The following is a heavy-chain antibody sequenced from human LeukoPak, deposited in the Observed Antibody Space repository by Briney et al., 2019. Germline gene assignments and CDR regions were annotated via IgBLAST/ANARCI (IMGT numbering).Heavy chain of an antibody. D-gene: IGHD3-22*01. Sequence: SETLSLTCTVSGGSISSSSYYWGWIRQPPGKGLEGIGSIYYSGRTYYSPSLKSRVTISVDPSKNQFSLCLSCVTAADTAVYYCARRRYYNGSGYLEWGQGTLLSVSS. V-gene: IGHV4-39*01. CDR1: GGSISSSSYY. CDR3: ARRRYYNGSGYLE. J-gene: IGHJ1*01. CDR2: IYYSGRT.